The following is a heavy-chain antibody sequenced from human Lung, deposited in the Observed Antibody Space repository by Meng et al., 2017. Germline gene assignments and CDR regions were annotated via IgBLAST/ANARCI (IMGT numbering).Heavy chain of an antibody. CDR2: INHSGST. J-gene: IGHJ4*02. D-gene: IGHD4-11*01. CDR1: GGSFSDYY. V-gene: IGHV4-34*01. CDR3: ARGPTTMAHDFDY. Sequence: QVQLQQWGAGLLKPSETLSLTCVVSGGSFSDYYWSWIRQPPGKRLEWIGEINHSGSTNYNPSLESRATISVDTSQNNLSLKLSSVTAADSAVYYCARGPTTMAHDFDYWGQGTLVTVSS.